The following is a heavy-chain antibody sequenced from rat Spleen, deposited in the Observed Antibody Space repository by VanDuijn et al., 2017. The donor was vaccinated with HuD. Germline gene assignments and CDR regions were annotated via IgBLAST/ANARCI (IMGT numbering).Heavy chain of an antibody. J-gene: IGHJ4*01. V-gene: IGHV2-30*01. Sequence: QVQLKESGPGLIQPSQTLSLTCTVSGFSLTSYNVHWVRQSTGKGLEWLGLIWTGGNTGYNSALKSRLTFSRDTSKSQVFLKRNSRQTEDTASYHCTRAPGKGYVMDAWGQGASVTVSS. D-gene: IGHD5-1*01. CDR1: GFSLTSYN. CDR3: TRAPGKGYVMDA. CDR2: IWTGGNT.